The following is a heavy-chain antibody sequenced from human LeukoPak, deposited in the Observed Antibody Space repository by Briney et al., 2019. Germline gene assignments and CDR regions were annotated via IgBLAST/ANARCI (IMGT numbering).Heavy chain of an antibody. D-gene: IGHD3-10*01. CDR1: GDSVSSNSAA. Sequence: SQTLSLTCAISGDSVSSNSAAWNWIRQSPSRGLEWLGRTYYRSKWYNDYAVSVKSRITINPDTSKNQFSLQLNSVTPEDTAVYYCARASYYGSGSYFHYGMDVWGQGTTVTVSS. CDR2: TYYRSKWYN. CDR3: ARASYYGSGSYFHYGMDV. J-gene: IGHJ6*02. V-gene: IGHV6-1*01.